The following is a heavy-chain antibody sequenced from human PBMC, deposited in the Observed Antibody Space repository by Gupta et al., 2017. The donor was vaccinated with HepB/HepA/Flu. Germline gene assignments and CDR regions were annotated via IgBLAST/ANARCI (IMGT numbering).Heavy chain of an antibody. J-gene: IGHJ4*02. Sequence: QVQLQASGPGLVKPSETLSLTCTVPGGSISSYYWGWIRQPAGKGLEWIGRIYTSGSTNYNPSLKSRVTMSVDTSKNQFSRKLSSVTAAETAVYYCAREGWVLSSSWYQYYFDYWGQGTLVTVSS. V-gene: IGHV4-4*07. CDR3: AREGWVLSSSWYQYYFDY. CDR2: IYTSGST. CDR1: GGSISSYY. D-gene: IGHD6-13*01.